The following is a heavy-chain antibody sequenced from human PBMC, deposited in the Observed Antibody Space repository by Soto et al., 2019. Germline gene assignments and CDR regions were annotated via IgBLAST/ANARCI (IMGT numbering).Heavy chain of an antibody. CDR3: VGGQYYFDY. CDR1: GFPFTSYG. V-gene: IGHV3-30*03. CDR2: ISYEGSDK. J-gene: IGHJ4*02. D-gene: IGHD3-10*01. Sequence: QVQLVESGGGVVQPGRSLRLSCAASGFPFTSYGMHWVREGPDKGLEWVAIISYEGSDKYYADSVKGRFTISRDNSKNPLYLQMNSLRPEDTALYYCVGGQYYFDYRGQGTLVIVSS.